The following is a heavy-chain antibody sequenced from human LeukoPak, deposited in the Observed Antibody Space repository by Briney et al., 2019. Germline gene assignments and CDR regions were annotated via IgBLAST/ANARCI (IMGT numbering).Heavy chain of an antibody. D-gene: IGHD2-15*01. CDR2: INHSGSA. CDR1: GGSFRDYY. CDR3: ARSMGWVVAANGGVQNWFDP. Sequence: SETLSLTCAVYGGSFRDYYLTWIRQSPGKGLEWIGEINHSGSANYNPSLKSRVTISLDTSKNQFSLKLSSVTAADTAVYYCARSMGWVVAANGGVQNWFDPCGQGTLVTVSS. J-gene: IGHJ5*02. V-gene: IGHV4-34*01.